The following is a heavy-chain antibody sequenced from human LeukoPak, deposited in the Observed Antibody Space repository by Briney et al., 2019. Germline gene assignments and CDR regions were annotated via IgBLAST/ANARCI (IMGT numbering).Heavy chain of an antibody. CDR3: TRHGYSSH. V-gene: IGHV3-73*01. J-gene: IGHJ4*02. D-gene: IGHD6-19*01. CDR2: IRSKANSYAT. CDR1: GFTFSSYA. Sequence: PGRSLRLSCSASGFTFSSYAMHWVRQASGKGLEWVGRIRSKANSYATAYAASVKGRFTISRDDSKNTAYLQMNSLKTEDTAVYYCTRHGYSSHWGQGTLVTVSS.